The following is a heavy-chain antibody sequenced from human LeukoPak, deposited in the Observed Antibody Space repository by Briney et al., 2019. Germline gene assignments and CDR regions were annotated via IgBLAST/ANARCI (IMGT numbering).Heavy chain of an antibody. J-gene: IGHJ4*02. D-gene: IGHD3-16*02. CDR1: GFTFSSYG. CDR3: AKDSSYYDYVWGSYRNGGYFDY. V-gene: IGHV3-30*02. CDR2: IRYDGSNK. Sequence: GGSLRLSCAASGFTFSSYGMHWVRQAPGKGLEWVAFIRYDGSNKYYADSVKGRFTISRDNSKNTLYLQMNSLRAEDTAVYYCAKDSSYYDYVWGSYRNGGYFDYWGQGTLVTVSS.